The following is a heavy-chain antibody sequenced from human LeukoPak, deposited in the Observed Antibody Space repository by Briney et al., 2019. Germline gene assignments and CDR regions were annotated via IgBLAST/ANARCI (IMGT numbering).Heavy chain of an antibody. CDR1: GGSIRNYQ. CDR2: IYDSGRT. CDR3: ARETFGYFDY. V-gene: IGHV4-59*01. D-gene: IGHD3-10*01. J-gene: IGHJ4*02. Sequence: SETLSLTCTVSGGSIRNYQWSWIRQPPGKGLEWIGYIYDSGRTNYNPSLKSRVTISVDTSKNQFSLRLRTVTAADTAVYYCARETFGYFDYWGQGTLVTVSS.